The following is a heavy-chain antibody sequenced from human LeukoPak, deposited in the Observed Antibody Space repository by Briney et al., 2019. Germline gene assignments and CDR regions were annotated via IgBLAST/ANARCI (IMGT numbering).Heavy chain of an antibody. CDR2: ITPILGIA. D-gene: IGHD3-3*01. J-gene: IGHJ4*02. CDR3: ARESITIFGVVIGPLDY. CDR1: GYTFTSYG. V-gene: IGHV1-69*04. Sequence: ASVKVSCTASGYTFTSYGISWVRQAPGQGLEWMGRITPILGIANYAQKFQGRVTITADKSTSTAYMELSSLRSEDTAVYYCARESITIFGVVIGPLDYWGQGTLVTVSS.